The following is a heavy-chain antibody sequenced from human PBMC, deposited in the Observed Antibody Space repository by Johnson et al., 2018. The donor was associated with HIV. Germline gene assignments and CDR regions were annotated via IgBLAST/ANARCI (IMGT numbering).Heavy chain of an antibody. V-gene: IGHV3-30*04. CDR2: ISYDGSIK. D-gene: IGHD7-27*01. CDR1: GFTFSSYA. J-gene: IGHJ3*02. CDR3: AKDRENWGSGDAFDI. Sequence: VQLVESGGGVVQPGRSLRLSCAASGFTFSSYAMHWVRQAPGKGLEWVAVISYDGSIKYYADSVKGRFTISRDNSNNTLYLQMNSLRAEDTAVYYCAKDRENWGSGDAFDIWGQGTMVTVSS.